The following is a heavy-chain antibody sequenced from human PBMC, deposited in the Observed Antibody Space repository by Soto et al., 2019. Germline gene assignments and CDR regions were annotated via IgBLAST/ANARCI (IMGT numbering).Heavy chain of an antibody. CDR3: ARDVSSYTTCFRGYDL. Sequence: QLHLVQSGAEVKKAGSSVKVSCKASGGTVSSYAITWVRQAPGKGLEWMGVFIPIFVSAHYAPKFQGRITITADESTSTAYMELSGLTSEDTAIYYCARDVSSYTTCFRGYDLWGQGTQVTVSS. D-gene: IGHD3-10*01. J-gene: IGHJ4*02. V-gene: IGHV1-69*01. CDR2: FIPIFVSA. CDR1: GGTVSSYA.